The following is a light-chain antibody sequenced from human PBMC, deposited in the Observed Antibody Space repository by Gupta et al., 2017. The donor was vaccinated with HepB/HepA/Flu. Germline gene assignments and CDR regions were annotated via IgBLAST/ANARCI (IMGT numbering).Light chain of an antibody. J-gene: IGKJ2*01. CDR2: KVS. Sequence: EVVRTQFPPSLPVGLGQSAPISCRSSQGLVHSDGNTNLHWFQQRPGQSPRRLIYKVSNRESGVPDRFSGSGSGTEFTLRISRVEAEDVGVYYCMQGTYWPYTFGQGTKLEIK. CDR1: QGLVHSDGNTN. CDR3: MQGTYWPYT. V-gene: IGKV2-30*02.